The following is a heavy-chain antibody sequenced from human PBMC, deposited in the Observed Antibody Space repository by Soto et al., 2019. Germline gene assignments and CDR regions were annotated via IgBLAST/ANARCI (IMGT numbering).Heavy chain of an antibody. V-gene: IGHV3-48*03. J-gene: IGHJ6*02. D-gene: IGHD3-9*01. CDR2: INTAGSTK. Sequence: GGSLRLSCAASGFTFSNFEMHWVRQAPGKGLEWVSYINTAGSTKYYAESVKGRFTISRDNARNSLLLQMNSLRAEDTAVYYCERAECSSPDCLTAYYSYGLDVWGQGSTVTVSS. CDR1: GFTFSNFE. CDR3: ERAECSSPDCLTAYYSYGLDV.